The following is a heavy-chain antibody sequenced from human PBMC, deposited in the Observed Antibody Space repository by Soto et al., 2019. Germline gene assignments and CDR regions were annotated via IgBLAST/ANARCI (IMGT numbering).Heavy chain of an antibody. CDR1: GFTFKNSA. CDR2: ISGSGVNT. D-gene: IGHD5-18*01. Sequence: EVQLLDSGGGLVQPGGSLRLSCAASGFTFKNSAMSWVRQAPGKGLEWVSSISGSGVNTHYEDSVKGRFTISRDNYNYTLYLQMNSLRAEDTAVYYCAKVLQISLKRSYSYAFDVWGQGTMVTVSP. V-gene: IGHV3-23*01. CDR3: AKVLQISLKRSYSYAFDV. J-gene: IGHJ3*01.